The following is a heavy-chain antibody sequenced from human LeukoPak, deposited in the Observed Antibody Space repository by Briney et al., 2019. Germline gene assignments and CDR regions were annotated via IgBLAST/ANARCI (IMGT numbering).Heavy chain of an antibody. J-gene: IGHJ4*02. D-gene: IGHD6-13*01. Sequence: SQTLSLTCTVSGGSISSGSYYWNWIRQRQPAGRGLEWSGHIQIGGSTNYNPSLKSRITISVDTSKNQFSLKLTSVTAADTAVYYCARGITGITATGSEWGQGTLVTVSS. CDR3: ARGITGITATGSE. CDR1: GGSISSGSYY. V-gene: IGHV4-61*09. CDR2: IQIGGST.